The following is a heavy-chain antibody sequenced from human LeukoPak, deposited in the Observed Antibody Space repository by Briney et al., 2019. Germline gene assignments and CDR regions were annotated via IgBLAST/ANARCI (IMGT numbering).Heavy chain of an antibody. J-gene: IGHJ5*02. CDR3: ARKDTPRLKGWFDP. CDR1: RVSISSGDSN. Sequence: PSQTLSLTCTVSRVSISSGDSNWGCIRQPPGKGLEWVGHIYYSGDTFYNPSLKSRVTISLDTSKNQFSLKLSSVTAADTAVYYCARKDTPRLKGWFDPWGQGALVTVSS. V-gene: IGHV4-30-4*01. CDR2: IYYSGDT.